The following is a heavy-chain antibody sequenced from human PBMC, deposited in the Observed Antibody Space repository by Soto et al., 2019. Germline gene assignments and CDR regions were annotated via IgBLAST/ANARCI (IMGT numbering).Heavy chain of an antibody. V-gene: IGHV4-30-4*01. CDR1: GGSTSSDNY. CDR3: AREGGESSDGLYYFDS. Sequence: PSETLSLTCTVSGGSTSSDNYWSWIRQPPGKGLEWIGHIYYSGNTDYNQSLKSRLSISIDTSKNQFSLKLSSVTAADTAVYFCAREGGESSDGLYYFDSWGQGSVVTVSS. J-gene: IGHJ4*02. D-gene: IGHD3-16*01. CDR2: IYYSGNT.